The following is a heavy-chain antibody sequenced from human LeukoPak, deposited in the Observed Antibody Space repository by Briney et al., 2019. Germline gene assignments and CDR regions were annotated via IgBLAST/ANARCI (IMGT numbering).Heavy chain of an antibody. D-gene: IGHD2-21*01. J-gene: IGHJ2*01. CDR2: INHSGST. CDR3: ARATNSYHWYFDL. CDR1: GGSFSGYY. V-gene: IGHV4-34*01. Sequence: SETLSLTCAVYGGSFSGYYWSWIRQPPGKGLEWIGEINHSGSTNYNPSLKSRVTISVDTSKNQFSLKLSSVTAADTAVYYCARATNSYHWYFDLWGRGTLVTVSS.